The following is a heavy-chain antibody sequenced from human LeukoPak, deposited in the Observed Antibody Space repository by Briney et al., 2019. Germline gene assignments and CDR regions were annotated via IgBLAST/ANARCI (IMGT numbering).Heavy chain of an antibody. J-gene: IGHJ4*02. CDR3: AKGSRSNSFDY. D-gene: IGHD6-13*01. CDR2: ISGSGGST. CDR1: GFTFSSFA. V-gene: IGHV3-23*01. Sequence: HSGGSLRLSCVASGFTFSSFAMSWVRQAPGKGLEWVSAISGSGGSTYYADSVKGRLTISRDNSKNTLYLQMNGLRAEDTAVYYCAKGSRSNSFDYWAREPWSPSPQ.